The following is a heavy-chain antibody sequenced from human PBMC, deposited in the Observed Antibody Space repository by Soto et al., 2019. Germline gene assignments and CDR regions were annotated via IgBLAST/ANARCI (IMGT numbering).Heavy chain of an antibody. J-gene: IGHJ4*02. Sequence: EVQLLESGGGLVQPGGSLRLSCAASGFTFSSYAMSWVRXXPGKGLEWVSAISGSGGSTYYADSVKGRFTISRDNSKNXXXXXXXXXXXXXXXXXXXXXXXXXXXXWGQGTLVTVSS. CDR1: GFTFSSYA. CDR3: XXXXXXXXX. V-gene: IGHV3-23*01. CDR2: ISGSGGST.